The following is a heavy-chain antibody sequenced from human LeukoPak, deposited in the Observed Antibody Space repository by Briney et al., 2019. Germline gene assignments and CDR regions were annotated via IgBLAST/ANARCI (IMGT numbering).Heavy chain of an antibody. V-gene: IGHV3-15*01. D-gene: IGHD5-18*01. CDR2: IKTKTDGGTT. CDR1: GFTFSNAC. CDR3: TTGTWIQLWLADY. Sequence: GRSLRLSCAASGFTFSNACMSWVRQAPGKGLEWVGHIKTKTDGGTTDYAAPVKGRFTISRDDSKNTLYLQMNSLKTEDTALYYCTTGTWIQLWLADYWGQGTLVTVSS. J-gene: IGHJ4*02.